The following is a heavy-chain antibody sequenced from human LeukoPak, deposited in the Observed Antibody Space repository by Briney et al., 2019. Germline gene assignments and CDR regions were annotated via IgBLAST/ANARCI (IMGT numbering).Heavy chain of an antibody. V-gene: IGHV1-2*02. CDR2: INPNSGGT. Sequence: GASVKVSCKASGYTFTGYYMHWVRQAPGQGLEWMGWINPNSGGTNYAQKFQGRVTMTRDTSISTAYMELSRLRSDDTAVYYCARASKAAAGTNRLVSAFDIWGQGTMVTVSS. D-gene: IGHD6-13*01. CDR3: ARASKAAAGTNRLVSAFDI. J-gene: IGHJ3*02. CDR1: GYTFTGYY.